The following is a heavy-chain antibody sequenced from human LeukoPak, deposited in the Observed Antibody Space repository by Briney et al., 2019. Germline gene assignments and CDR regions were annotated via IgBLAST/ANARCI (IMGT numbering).Heavy chain of an antibody. CDR2: IWYDGSNK. J-gene: IGHJ4*02. Sequence: PGGSLRLSCAASGFTFSSYGMHWVRQAPGKGLEWVAVIWYDGSNKYYADSVKGRFTISRDNSKNTLYLQMNSLRAEDTAVYYCARGSVAGNFFDYWGQGTLVTVSS. CDR3: ARGSVAGNFFDY. V-gene: IGHV3-33*01. CDR1: GFTFSSYG. D-gene: IGHD6-19*01.